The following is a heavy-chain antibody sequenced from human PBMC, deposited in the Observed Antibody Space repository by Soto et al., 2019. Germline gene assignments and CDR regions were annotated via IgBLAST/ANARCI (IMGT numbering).Heavy chain of an antibody. V-gene: IGHV1-2*02. CDR2: INPNSGGT. J-gene: IGHJ4*02. D-gene: IGHD2-2*01. CDR3: ARGLGYCSSTSCRSFDY. Sequence: GASVKVSCKASGYTFTGYYMRWVRQAPGQGLEWMGWINPNSGGTNYAQKFQGRVTMTRDTSISTAYMELSRLRSDDTAVYYCARGLGYCSSTSCRSFDYWGQGTLVTVSS. CDR1: GYTFTGYY.